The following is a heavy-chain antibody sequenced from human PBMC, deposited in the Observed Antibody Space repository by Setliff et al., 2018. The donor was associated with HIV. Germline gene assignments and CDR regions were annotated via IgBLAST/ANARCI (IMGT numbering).Heavy chain of an antibody. CDR2: ISYDGSDK. CDR1: GFTFSIYA. D-gene: IGHD3-22*01. CDR3: ARGYCDTSGCLRGGDVS. V-gene: IGHV3-30*04. Sequence: GGSLRLSCAASGFTFSIYAIHCVRQAPGKGLEWVAVISYDGSDKYYADSVKGRFTISRDNSKNTLYLQMNSLRTEDTAVYYCARGYCDTSGCLRGGDVSWGQGTLVTVSS. J-gene: IGHJ5*02.